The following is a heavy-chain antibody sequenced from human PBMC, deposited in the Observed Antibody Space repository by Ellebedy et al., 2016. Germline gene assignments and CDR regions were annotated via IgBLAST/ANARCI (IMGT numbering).Heavy chain of an antibody. J-gene: IGHJ4*02. Sequence: GGSLRLSCAASGIGFGSNAMNWVRQPPGKRLEWVSLAHGGAGVTYYADSVRGRFIISRDDSKNTLFLQMNSLRVEDTGVYYWARAGTYYGLLESWGQGTLVTVSS. CDR2: AHGGAGVT. V-gene: IGHV3-23*01. CDR3: ARAGTYYGLLES. CDR1: GIGFGSNA. D-gene: IGHD3-10*01.